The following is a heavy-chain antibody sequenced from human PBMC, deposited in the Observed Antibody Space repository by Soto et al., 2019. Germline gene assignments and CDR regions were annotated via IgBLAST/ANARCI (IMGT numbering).Heavy chain of an antibody. CDR1: GFTFSSYA. CDR2: ISGSGGST. J-gene: IGHJ1*01. Sequence: GRSLRLSCAASGFTFSSYAMSWVRQAPGKGLEWVSAISGSGGSTYYADSVKGRFTISRDNSKNTLYLQMNSLRAEDTAVYYCAKLDIVVVPAATQYFQHWGQGTLVTVSS. V-gene: IGHV3-23*01. D-gene: IGHD2-2*01. CDR3: AKLDIVVVPAATQYFQH.